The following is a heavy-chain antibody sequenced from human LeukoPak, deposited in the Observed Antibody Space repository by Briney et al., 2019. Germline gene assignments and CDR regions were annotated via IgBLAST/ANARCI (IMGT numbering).Heavy chain of an antibody. Sequence: SETLSLTCAVSGYSFSSGYYWGWIRQPPGKGLEWIGSIYHSGSTHYNPSLKSRVTMSVDTSKNQLSLKLSSVTAADTAVYYCARNRTSSYFDYWGQGTLVTVSS. J-gene: IGHJ4*02. CDR3: ARNRTSSYFDY. CDR2: IYHSGST. CDR1: GYSFSSGYY. D-gene: IGHD2-2*01. V-gene: IGHV4-38-2*01.